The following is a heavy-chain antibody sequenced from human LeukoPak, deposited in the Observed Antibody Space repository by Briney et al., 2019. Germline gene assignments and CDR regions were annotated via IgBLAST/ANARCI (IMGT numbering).Heavy chain of an antibody. Sequence: GGSLRLSCAASGFTFSSYSMNWVRQAPGKGLEWVSSISSSSSYIYYADSVKGRFTISRDNAKNSLYLQMNSLRAEDTAVYYCARGHHSRDLGYYYYYMDVWGKGTTVTVSS. CDR1: GFTFSSYS. V-gene: IGHV3-21*01. J-gene: IGHJ6*03. CDR2: ISSSSSYI. CDR3: ARGHHSRDLGYYYYYMDV. D-gene: IGHD3-16*01.